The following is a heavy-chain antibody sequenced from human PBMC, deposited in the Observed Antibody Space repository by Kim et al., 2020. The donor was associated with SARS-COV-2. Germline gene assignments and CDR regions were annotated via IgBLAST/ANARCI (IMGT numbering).Heavy chain of an antibody. D-gene: IGHD6-13*01. J-gene: IGHJ4*02. CDR2: IWYDGSNK. Sequence: GGSLRLSCAASGFTFSSYGMHWVRQAPGKGLEWVAVIWYDGSNKYYADSVKGRFTISRDNSKNTLYLQMNSLRAEDTAVYYCARDGLRSGIAAAAARSPFDYWGQGTLVTVSS. CDR3: ARDGLRSGIAAAAARSPFDY. V-gene: IGHV3-33*01. CDR1: GFTFSSYG.